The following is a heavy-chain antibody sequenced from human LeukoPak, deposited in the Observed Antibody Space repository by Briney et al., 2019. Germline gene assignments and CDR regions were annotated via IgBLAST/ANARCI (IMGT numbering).Heavy chain of an antibody. V-gene: IGHV3-23*01. J-gene: IGHJ5*02. CDR1: GFTFSSYA. D-gene: IGHD4-23*01. CDR2: ISGSGGST. CDR3: ASPPKDYGGNPIDWFDP. Sequence: GGSLRLSCAASGFTFSSYAMSWVRQAPGKGLEWVSAISGSGGSTYYADSVKGRFTISRDNSKNTLYLQMNSLRAEDTAVYYCASPPKDYGGNPIDWFDPWGQGTLVTVSS.